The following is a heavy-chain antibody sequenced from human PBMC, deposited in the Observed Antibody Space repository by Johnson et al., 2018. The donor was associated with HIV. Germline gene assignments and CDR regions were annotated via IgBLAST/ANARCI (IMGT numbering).Heavy chain of an antibody. CDR2: IRYDGSNK. CDR3: AKDVNEWVAWIQLWSPAFDI. J-gene: IGHJ3*02. CDR1: GFTFSSYG. D-gene: IGHD5-18*01. V-gene: IGHV3-30*02. Sequence: QVQLVESGGGVVQPGGSLRLSCAASGFTFSSYGMHWVRQAPGKGLEWVAFIRYDGSNKYYADSVKGRFTISRDNSKNTLYLQMGRLRVEDMAVYYCAKDVNEWVAWIQLWSPAFDIWGQGTMVTVSS.